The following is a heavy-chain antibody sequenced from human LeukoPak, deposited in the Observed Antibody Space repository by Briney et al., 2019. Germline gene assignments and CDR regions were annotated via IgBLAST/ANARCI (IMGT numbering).Heavy chain of an antibody. J-gene: IGHJ4*02. CDR2: ISGSGGST. Sequence: AGGSLRLSCAASGFAFSSYAMSWVRQAPGKGLEWVSAISGSGGSTYYADSVKGRFTISRDSSKSTVYLQMTSLTTADTAVYYCAKGSEAARPYFLEYWGRGTLVTVSS. D-gene: IGHD6-6*01. CDR3: AKGSEAARPYFLEY. V-gene: IGHV3-23*01. CDR1: GFAFSSYA.